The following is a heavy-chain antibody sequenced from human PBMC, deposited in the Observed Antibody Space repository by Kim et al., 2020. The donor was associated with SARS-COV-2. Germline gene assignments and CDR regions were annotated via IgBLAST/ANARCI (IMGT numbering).Heavy chain of an antibody. CDR1: GFTFSSYA. CDR3: ARGFPWHHNAFDI. Sequence: GGSLRLSCAASGFTFSSYAMHWVRQAPGKGLEWVAVISYDGSNKYYADSVKGRFTISRDNSKNTLYLQMNSLRAEDTAVYYCARGFPWHHNAFDIWGQGTMVTVSS. J-gene: IGHJ3*02. CDR2: ISYDGSNK. V-gene: IGHV3-30*04.